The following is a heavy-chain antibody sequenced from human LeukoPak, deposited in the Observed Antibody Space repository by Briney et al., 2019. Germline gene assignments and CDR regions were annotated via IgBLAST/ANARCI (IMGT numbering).Heavy chain of an antibody. Sequence: SETLSLTCTVSGASVRSYYWSWIRQTPGKGLEWIGYIYYSGSTDYNPSLKRRVTISADTSKNQFSLKGSAVTAPVTAVYFCAPPSSDFLFRALDIWGQGAMVTVS. CDR1: GASVRSYY. CDR2: IYYSGST. CDR3: APPSSDFLFRALDI. J-gene: IGHJ3*02. V-gene: IGHV4-59*02. D-gene: IGHD2-2*01.